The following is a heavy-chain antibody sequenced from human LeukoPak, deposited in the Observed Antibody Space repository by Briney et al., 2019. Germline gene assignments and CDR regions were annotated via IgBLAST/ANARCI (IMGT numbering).Heavy chain of an antibody. D-gene: IGHD2-2*01. J-gene: IGHJ4*02. V-gene: IGHV1-69*13. CDR2: IIPIFGTA. CDR1: GGTFSSYA. Sequence: ASVKVSCKASGGTFSSYAISWVRQAPGQGLEWMGGIIPIFGTANYAQKFQGRVTITADESTSTAYMELSSLRSEETAVYYCARGGSYCSSTSCYSDWGQGTLVTVSS. CDR3: ARGGSYCSSTSCYSD.